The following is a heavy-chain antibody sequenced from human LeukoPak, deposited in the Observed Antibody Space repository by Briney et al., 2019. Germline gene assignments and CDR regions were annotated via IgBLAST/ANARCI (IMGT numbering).Heavy chain of an antibody. D-gene: IGHD3-16*02. V-gene: IGHV1-69*05. Sequence: SVKVSCKASGGPFSSYAISWVRQAPGQGLEWTGRIIPIFGTANYAQKFQGRVTITTDESTSTAYMGLSSLRSEDTAVYYCASGSFGGVIVIPTFDYWGQGTLVTVSS. CDR2: IIPIFGTA. CDR3: ASGSFGGVIVIPTFDY. J-gene: IGHJ4*02. CDR1: GGPFSSYA.